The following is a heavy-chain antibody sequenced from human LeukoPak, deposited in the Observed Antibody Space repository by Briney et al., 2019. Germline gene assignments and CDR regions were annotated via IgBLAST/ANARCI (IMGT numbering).Heavy chain of an antibody. J-gene: IGHJ4*02. D-gene: IGHD1-14*01. CDR1: GVTFTNYW. V-gene: IGHV3-7*03. CDR2: IKQDGSEK. CDR3: ARKGSRRPSPEGV. Sequence: GGSLRLSCAASGVTFTNYWMSWVRQAPGKGLEWVVDIKQDGSEKYYVDSVKGRFTISRDNAKNSLSLQMDSLRAEDTAVYFCARKGSRRPSPEGVWGQGTLVTVSS.